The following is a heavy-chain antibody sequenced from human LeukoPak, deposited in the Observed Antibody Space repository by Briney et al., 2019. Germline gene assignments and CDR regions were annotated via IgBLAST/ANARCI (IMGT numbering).Heavy chain of an antibody. CDR3: ARGLRYFDWSLLN. Sequence: SETLSLTCAVYGGSFSGYYWSWIGQPPGKGLEWIGEINHSGSTNYNPSLKSRVTISVDTSKNQFSLKLSSVTAADTAVYYCARGLRYFDWSLLNWGQGTLVTVSS. V-gene: IGHV4-34*01. D-gene: IGHD3-9*01. CDR1: GGSFSGYY. J-gene: IGHJ4*02. CDR2: INHSGST.